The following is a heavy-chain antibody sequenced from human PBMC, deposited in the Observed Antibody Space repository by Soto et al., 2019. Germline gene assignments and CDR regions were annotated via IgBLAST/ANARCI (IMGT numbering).Heavy chain of an antibody. CDR1: GFTFSSYA. CDR2: ISGSGGST. D-gene: IGHD3-10*01. V-gene: IGHV3-23*01. Sequence: AGGSLRLSCAASGFTFSSYAMSWVRQAPGKGLEWVSAISGSGGSTYYADSVKGRFTISRDNSKNTLYLQMNSLRAEDTAVYYCAKPPDCYGSGGYYFDYWGQGTLVTVSS. J-gene: IGHJ4*02. CDR3: AKPPDCYGSGGYYFDY.